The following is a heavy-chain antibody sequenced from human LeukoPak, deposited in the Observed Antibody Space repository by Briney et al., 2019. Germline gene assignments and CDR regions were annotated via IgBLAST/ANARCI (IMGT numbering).Heavy chain of an antibody. CDR1: GGTFISYA. D-gene: IGHD3-3*01. CDR2: IIPIFGTA. Sequence: SVKVSCKASGGTFISYAISWVRQAPGQGLEWMGGIIPIFGTANYAQKFKGRVTITTDESTSTAYMELSSLRSEDTAVYYCARDLSTIFGVVNQYYYMDVWGKGTTVTVSS. CDR3: ARDLSTIFGVVNQYYYMDV. V-gene: IGHV1-69*05. J-gene: IGHJ6*03.